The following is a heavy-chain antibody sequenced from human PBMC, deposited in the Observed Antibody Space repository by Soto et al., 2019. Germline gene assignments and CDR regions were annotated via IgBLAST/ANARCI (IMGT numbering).Heavy chain of an antibody. CDR2: ISSNGGST. J-gene: IGHJ4*02. CDR3: VKGSGDYDFWSGYYPGDY. V-gene: IGHV3-64D*06. D-gene: IGHD3-3*01. Sequence: GSLRLSGSAAGFTLSSYAMHWVRQAPGKGLEYVSAISSNGGSTYYADSVKGRFTISRDNAKNTLYLQMSSLRAEDTAVYYCVKGSGDYDFWSGYYPGDYWGQGTLVTVSS. CDR1: GFTLSSYA.